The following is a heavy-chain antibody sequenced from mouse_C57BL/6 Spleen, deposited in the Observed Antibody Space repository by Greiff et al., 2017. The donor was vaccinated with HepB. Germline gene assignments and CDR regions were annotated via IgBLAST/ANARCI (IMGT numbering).Heavy chain of an antibody. CDR3: ARLDDYDGY. CDR1: GYTFTSYW. V-gene: IGHV1-69*01. J-gene: IGHJ2*01. D-gene: IGHD2-4*01. Sequence: QVHVKQPGAELVMPGASVKLSCKASGYTFTSYWMHWVKQRPGQGLEWIGEIDPSDSYTNYNQKFKGKSTLTVDKSSSTAYMQLSSLTSEDSAVYYCARLDDYDGYWGQGTTLTVSS. CDR2: IDPSDSYT.